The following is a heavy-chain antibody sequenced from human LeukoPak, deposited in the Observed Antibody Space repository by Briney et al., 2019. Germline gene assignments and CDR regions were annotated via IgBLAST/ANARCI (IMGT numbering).Heavy chain of an antibody. D-gene: IGHD6-19*01. CDR3: ARDRRGAPRGYSSAWLGYYYYYYMDV. V-gene: IGHV1-2*02. J-gene: IGHJ6*03. CDR1: ANTFTGYY. Sequence: ASVKVSCKASANTFTGYYMHWVRQAPGQELEWMGWINPDSGGTNYAQKFQGRVTMTRDTSITTAYMELSSLRFGDTAMYYCARDRRGAPRGYSSAWLGYYYYYYMDVWGKGTTVTVSS. CDR2: INPDSGGT.